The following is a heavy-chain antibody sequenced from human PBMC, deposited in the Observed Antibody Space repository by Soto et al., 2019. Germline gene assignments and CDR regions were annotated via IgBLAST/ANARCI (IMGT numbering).Heavy chain of an antibody. J-gene: IGHJ4*02. CDR3: AKVLRYFDWLLPIDY. CDR1: GYTLTELS. V-gene: IGHV1-24*01. D-gene: IGHD3-9*01. Sequence: GASVKVSCKVSGYTLTELSMHWVRQAPGKGLEWMGGFDPEDGETIYAQKFQGRVTMTEDTSTDTAYMELSSLRSEDTAVYYCAKVLRYFDWLLPIDYWGQGTLVTVSS. CDR2: FDPEDGET.